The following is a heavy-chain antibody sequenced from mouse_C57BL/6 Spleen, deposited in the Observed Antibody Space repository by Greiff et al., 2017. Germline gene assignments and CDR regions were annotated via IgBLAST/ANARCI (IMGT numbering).Heavy chain of an antibody. Sequence: QVQLQQSGAELVKPGASVKISCKASGYAFSSYWMNWVKQRPGKGLEWIGQIYPGDGDTNYNGKFKGKATLTADKSSSTAYMQLSSLTSEDSAVYFCHITTVPHWYFDVWGTGTTVTVSS. CDR2: IYPGDGDT. CDR1: GYAFSSYW. CDR3: HITTVPHWYFDV. V-gene: IGHV1-80*01. D-gene: IGHD1-1*01. J-gene: IGHJ1*03.